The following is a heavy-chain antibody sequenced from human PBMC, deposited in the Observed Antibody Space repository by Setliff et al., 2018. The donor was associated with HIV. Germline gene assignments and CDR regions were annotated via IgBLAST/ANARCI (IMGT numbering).Heavy chain of an antibody. CDR3: AKTIGRYFDIFDN. V-gene: IGHV4-39*01. Sequence: PSETLSLTCTVSGGSISSSTYYWGWIRQPPGKGLEWIGTISYSGSTYYNPSLKSRVTTSVDTPKNQFSLKLNSVTAADTAVYYCAKTIGRYFDIFDNWGQGTLVTVSS. J-gene: IGHJ4*02. CDR2: ISYSGST. D-gene: IGHD3-9*01. CDR1: GGSISSSTYY.